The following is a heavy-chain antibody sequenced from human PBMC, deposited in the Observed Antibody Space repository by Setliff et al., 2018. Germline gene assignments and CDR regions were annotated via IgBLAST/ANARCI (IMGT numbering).Heavy chain of an antibody. D-gene: IGHD3-22*01. CDR1: GYTFTSYA. CDR3: ARVSMGYDSSGYYFWFDP. Sequence: ASVKVSCKASGYTFTSYAMNWVRQAPGQGLEWMGWINTNTGNPTHAQGFTGRFVFSLDTSVSTAYLQISSLKAEDTAVYYCARVSMGYDSSGYYFWFDPWGQGTLVTVSS. CDR2: INTNTGNP. J-gene: IGHJ5*02. V-gene: IGHV7-4-1*02.